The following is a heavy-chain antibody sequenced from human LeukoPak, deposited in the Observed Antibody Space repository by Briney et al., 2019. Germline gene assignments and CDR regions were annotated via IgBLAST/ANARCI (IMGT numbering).Heavy chain of an antibody. Sequence: GASVKVSCKVSGYTLTELSMHWVRQAPGKGLEWMGGFDPEDGETIYAQKFQGRVTMTEDTSTDTAYMELSSLRSGDTAVYYCATNYYGSGPLDYWGQGTLVTVSS. D-gene: IGHD3-10*01. J-gene: IGHJ4*02. CDR2: FDPEDGET. V-gene: IGHV1-24*01. CDR3: ATNYYGSGPLDY. CDR1: GYTLTELS.